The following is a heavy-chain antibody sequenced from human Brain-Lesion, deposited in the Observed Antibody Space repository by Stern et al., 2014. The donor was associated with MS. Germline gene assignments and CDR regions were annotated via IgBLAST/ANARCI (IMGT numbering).Heavy chain of an antibody. CDR2: ISYSGNN. CDR3: ARVTEFLRFFYPDY. V-gene: IGHV4-31*03. CDR1: GGAVSSGDRY. D-gene: IGHD3-3*01. Sequence: QLQLQESGPGLVKPSQTLSLTCTVSGGAVSSGDRYWSWIRQHPEKGLEWIGYISYSGNNYYNPSLESRVTISMDRSKNQFSLKLRSVTAADTAVYYCARVTEFLRFFYPDYWGQGIRVTVSS. J-gene: IGHJ4*02.